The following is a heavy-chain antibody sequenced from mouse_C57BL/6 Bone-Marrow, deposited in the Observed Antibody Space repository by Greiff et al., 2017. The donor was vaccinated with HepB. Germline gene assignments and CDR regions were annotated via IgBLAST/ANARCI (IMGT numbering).Heavy chain of an antibody. CDR3: APSLLRYWYFDV. CDR2: IHPNSGST. D-gene: IGHD1-2*01. J-gene: IGHJ1*03. V-gene: IGHV1-64*01. CDR1: GYTFTSYW. Sequence: QVQLQQPGAELVKPGASVKLSCKASGYTFTSYWMHWVKQRPGQGLEWIGMIHPNSGSTNYNEKFKSKATLTVDKSSSTAYMQLSSLTSEDSAVYYCAPSLLRYWYFDVWGTGTTVTVSS.